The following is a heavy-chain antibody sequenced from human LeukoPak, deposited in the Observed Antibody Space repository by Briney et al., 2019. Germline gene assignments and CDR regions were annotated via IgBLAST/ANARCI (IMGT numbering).Heavy chain of an antibody. J-gene: IGHJ1*01. CDR1: GFTFSSYA. CDR2: ISSNGGST. V-gene: IGHV3-64*01. CDR3: AKEIYGDSTGGRFQH. Sequence: GGSLRLSCAASGFTFSSYAMHWVRQAPGKGLEYVSAISSNGGSTYYANSVKGRFTISRDNSKNTLYLQMNSLRAKDTAVYYCAKEIYGDSTGGRFQHWGQGTLVTVSS. D-gene: IGHD4-17*01.